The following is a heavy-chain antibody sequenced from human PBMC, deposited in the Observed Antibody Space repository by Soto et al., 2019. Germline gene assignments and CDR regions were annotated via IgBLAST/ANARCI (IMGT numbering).Heavy chain of an antibody. J-gene: IGHJ4*02. V-gene: IGHV3-53*01. D-gene: IGHD3-10*01. CDR2: IYSGGST. CDR1: GLTVSSNY. CDR3: ASSGSGSYYKDFDY. Sequence: QPGGSLRLSCAASGLTVSSNYMGWVRQAPGKGLEWVSVIYSGGSTYYADSVKGRFTISRDNSKNTLYLQMNSLRAEDTAVYYCASSGSGSYYKDFDYWGQGTLVTVSS.